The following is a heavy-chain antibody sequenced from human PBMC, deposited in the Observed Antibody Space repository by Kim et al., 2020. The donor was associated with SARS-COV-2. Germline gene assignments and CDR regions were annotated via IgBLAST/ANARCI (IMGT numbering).Heavy chain of an antibody. CDR2: INPNSGGT. Sequence: ASVKVSCKASGYTFTGYYMHWVRQAPGQGLEWMGWINPNSGGTNYAQKFQGWVTMTRDTSISTAYMELSRLRSDDTAVYYCARSLRLGRMNYYYYGMDVWGQGTTVTVSS. CDR3: ARSLRLGRMNYYYYGMDV. V-gene: IGHV1-2*04. D-gene: IGHD6-19*01. J-gene: IGHJ6*02. CDR1: GYTFTGYY.